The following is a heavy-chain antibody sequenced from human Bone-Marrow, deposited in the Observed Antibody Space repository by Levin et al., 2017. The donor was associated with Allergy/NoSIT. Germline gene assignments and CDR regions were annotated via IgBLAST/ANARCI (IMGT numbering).Heavy chain of an antibody. Sequence: GGSLRLSCAASGCSFWHNTMNWVRLAPGKGLEWVSCISSSGDRTYYADSVKGRFSISRDNAKNSLYLQLTRLRGEDTALYYWARDPARGYYDSSGYSGDHWGQGTLVTVSS. V-gene: IGHV3-48*01. CDR1: GCSFWHNT. D-gene: IGHD3-22*01. CDR2: ISSSGDRT. J-gene: IGHJ4*02. CDR3: ARDPARGYYDSSGYSGDH.